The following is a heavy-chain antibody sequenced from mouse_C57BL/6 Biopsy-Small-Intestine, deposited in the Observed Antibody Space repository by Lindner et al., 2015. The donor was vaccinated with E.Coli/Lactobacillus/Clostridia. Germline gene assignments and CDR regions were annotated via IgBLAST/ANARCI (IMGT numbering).Heavy chain of an antibody. D-gene: IGHD4-1*01. J-gene: IGHJ4*01. CDR1: GFTFTDYY. CDR2: IRNKANGYTT. Sequence: VQLQESGGGLVQPGGSLSLSCAASGFTFTDYYMSWVRQPPGKALEWLGFIRNKANGYTTEYSASVKGRFTISRDTSQSILYLQMNALRAEDTAIYYCARDLGAMDYWGQGTSVTVSS. V-gene: IGHV7-3*01. CDR3: ARDLGAMDY.